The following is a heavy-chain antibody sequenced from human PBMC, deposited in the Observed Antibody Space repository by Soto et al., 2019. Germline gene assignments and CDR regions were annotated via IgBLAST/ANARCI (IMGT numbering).Heavy chain of an antibody. V-gene: IGHV3-30*18. Sequence: QVQLVESGGGVVQPGRSLRLSCAASGFTFSTYGMFWVHQPPGKGLEWVAAIPSDGSSKYYADSVKGRFTISRDNSKNTLFLQMDSLRTEDTAVYYCAKDFHPSQSYALYNWFDPWGQGTLVTVSS. CDR3: AKDFHPSQSYALYNWFDP. D-gene: IGHD3-16*01. J-gene: IGHJ5*02. CDR2: IPSDGSSK. CDR1: GFTFSTYG.